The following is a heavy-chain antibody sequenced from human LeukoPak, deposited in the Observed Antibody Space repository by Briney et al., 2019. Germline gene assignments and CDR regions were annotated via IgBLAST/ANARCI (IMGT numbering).Heavy chain of an antibody. CDR2: IDYSGST. CDR1: GGSISSYY. Sequence: SETLSLTCTVSGGSISSYYWGWIRQPPGKGLEWIGSIDYSGSTYYNPSLKSRVSISVDTSKNQFSLKLSSVTAADTAVYFCARHRDCSSSSCYGGYYYAMDVWGQGTTVTVSS. D-gene: IGHD2-2*01. J-gene: IGHJ6*02. V-gene: IGHV4-39*01. CDR3: ARHRDCSSSSCYGGYYYAMDV.